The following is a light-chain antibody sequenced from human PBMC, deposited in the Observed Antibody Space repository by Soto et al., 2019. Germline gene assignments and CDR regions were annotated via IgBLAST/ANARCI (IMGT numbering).Light chain of an antibody. CDR2: DAS. J-gene: IGKJ2*01. V-gene: IGKV3-11*01. CDR1: QSVSTY. Sequence: EIVLTQSPATLSLSPGERATLSCRASQSVSTYVAWYQQKPGQAPRLLIYDASKRATGIPGRFSGSGSGTDFTLTISTLEPEDFAVYYCQQRTNWPPTFGQGTKLEIK. CDR3: QQRTNWPPT.